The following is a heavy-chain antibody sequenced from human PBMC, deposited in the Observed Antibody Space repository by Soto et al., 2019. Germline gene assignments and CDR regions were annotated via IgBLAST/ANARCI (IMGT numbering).Heavy chain of an antibody. V-gene: IGHV3-23*01. CDR3: ARAYSDAFDI. D-gene: IGHD2-15*01. Sequence: GGSLRLSCAASGFTFSDYAMSWVRQAPGKGLEWVSAIDGSSATTNYADSVKGRFTISRDNSKNTLLLHMSGLRAEDTAVYYCARAYSDAFDIWGQGTMGTVS. J-gene: IGHJ3*02. CDR1: GFTFSDYA. CDR2: IDGSSATT.